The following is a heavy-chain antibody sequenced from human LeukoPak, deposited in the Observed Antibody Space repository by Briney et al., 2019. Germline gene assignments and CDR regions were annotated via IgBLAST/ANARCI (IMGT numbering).Heavy chain of an antibody. CDR3: ARVRQWLVLTFDY. CDR1: GFTFSSYW. CDR2: IKQDGSEK. Sequence: PGGSLRLSCPASGFTFSSYWMSWVRQAPGKGLEWVANIKQDGSEKYYVDSVKGRFTISRDNAKNSLYLQMNSLRAEDTAVYYCARVRQWLVLTFDYWGQGTLVTVSS. J-gene: IGHJ4*02. D-gene: IGHD6-19*01. V-gene: IGHV3-7*01.